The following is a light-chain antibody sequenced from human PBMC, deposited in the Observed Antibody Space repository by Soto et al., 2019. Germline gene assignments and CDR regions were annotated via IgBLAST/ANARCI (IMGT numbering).Light chain of an antibody. J-gene: IGKJ5*01. CDR2: DAS. CDR1: QSVSSSY. V-gene: IGKV3-11*01. CDR3: QQRSNWPPIT. Sequence: EIVLLPSPGTLSLSPVERATLSCRASQSVSSSYLAWYQQRPGQAPRLLIYDASNRATGIPARFSGSGSGTDFTLTISSLEAEDFAIYYCQQRSNWPPITFGQGTRLEIK.